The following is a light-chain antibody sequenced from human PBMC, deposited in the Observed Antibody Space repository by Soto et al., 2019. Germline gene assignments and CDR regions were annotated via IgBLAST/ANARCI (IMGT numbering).Light chain of an antibody. V-gene: IGKV3-11*01. CDR3: QQRSNWPPIT. J-gene: IGKJ5*01. CDR2: GAS. Sequence: EIVITHSPGTVSLSPGEQSTLSSRASQSVSSNLAWYQQKPGQAPRLLIYGASTRATGIPARFSGSGSGTDFTLTISSLEPEDFAVYYCQQRSNWPPITFGQGTRLEIK. CDR1: QSVSSN.